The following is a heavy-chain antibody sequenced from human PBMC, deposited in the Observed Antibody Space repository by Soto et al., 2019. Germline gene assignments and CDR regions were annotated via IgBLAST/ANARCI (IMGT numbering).Heavy chain of an antibody. CDR2: ISHDGSNT. J-gene: IGHJ5*02. Sequence: QVQLVESGGGVVQPGRSLRLSCVASGFTLSNTGMHWVRQAPGKGLEWVAMISHDGSNTYYGDSVKGRFTISRDNSWKTLYLQMDSLRPEDASVYYCAKDWGSSGWFNWFDPWGQGTLVTVSS. D-gene: IGHD6-19*01. CDR1: GFTLSNTG. CDR3: AKDWGSSGWFNWFDP. V-gene: IGHV3-30*18.